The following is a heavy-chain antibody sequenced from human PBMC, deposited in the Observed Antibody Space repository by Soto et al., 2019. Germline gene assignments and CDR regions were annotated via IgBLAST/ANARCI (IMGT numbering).Heavy chain of an antibody. Sequence: SETLSLTCTVSGGSISSYYWSWIRQPPGKGLEWIGYVYYSGSTSYNPSLETGVTISVDTSKNQFSLKLTSVTPADTAIYYCARVKRSTSRLDPWGQGTLVTVS. CDR3: ARVKRSTSRLDP. CDR2: VYYSGST. D-gene: IGHD1-26*01. V-gene: IGHV4-59*01. CDR1: GGSISSYY. J-gene: IGHJ5*02.